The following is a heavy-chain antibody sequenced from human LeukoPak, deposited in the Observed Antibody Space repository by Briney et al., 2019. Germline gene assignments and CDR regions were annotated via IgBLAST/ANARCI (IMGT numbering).Heavy chain of an antibody. Sequence: SETLSLTCTVSGGSISYYYWSWIRQPAGKGLEWIGRIYMVGSTNYNPSLKSRVSISVDNSKNQFSLRLTSVTAADTAVYYCARFARGGAELYFDLWGRGTLVSVSS. CDR3: ARFARGGAELYFDL. CDR2: IYMVGST. J-gene: IGHJ2*01. V-gene: IGHV4-4*07. D-gene: IGHD3-10*01. CDR1: GGSISYYY.